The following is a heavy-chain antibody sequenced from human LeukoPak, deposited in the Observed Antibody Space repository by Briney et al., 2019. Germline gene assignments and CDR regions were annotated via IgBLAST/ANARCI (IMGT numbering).Heavy chain of an antibody. J-gene: IGHJ4*02. V-gene: IGHV3-7*01. CDR3: ARDASSGWSDPPDDY. CDR2: VKQDGSEK. D-gene: IGHD6-19*01. CDR1: GFTFSNYW. Sequence: GGSLRLSCAASGFTFSNYWMSWVRQAPGKGLEWVANVKQDGSEKYYVDSVKGRFTISRDNAKNSLYLQMNSLRAEDTAVYYCARDASSGWSDPPDDYWGQGTLVTVSS.